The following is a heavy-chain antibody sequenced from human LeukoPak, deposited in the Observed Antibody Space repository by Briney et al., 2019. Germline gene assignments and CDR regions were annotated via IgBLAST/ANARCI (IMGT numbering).Heavy chain of an antibody. V-gene: IGHV3-20*04. CDR1: GFTFDDYG. D-gene: IGHD1-26*01. Sequence: GGSLRLSCAASGFTFDDYGMSWVRQAPGKGLEWVSGINWNGGSTGYADSVKGRFTISRDNAKNSLYLQMNSLRAEDRALYYCARDLYLGAPGDNWFDPWGQGTLVTVSS. CDR3: ARDLYLGAPGDNWFDP. J-gene: IGHJ5*02. CDR2: INWNGGST.